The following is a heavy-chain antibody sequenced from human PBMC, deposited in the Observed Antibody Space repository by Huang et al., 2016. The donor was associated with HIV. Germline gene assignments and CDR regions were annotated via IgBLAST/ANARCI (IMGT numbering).Heavy chain of an antibody. J-gene: IGHJ4*02. Sequence: QVQLQESGPGLVKPSETLSLTCTVSGGSISTHYWSWIRQPPGKGLEWIGSIAYSGITNYRPPLKSRVTILLDTSKNQFSLRVNSVTAADTAMYYCARDHHDFWRGYRRMYFFDHWGQGTLVTVSS. CDR2: IAYSGIT. CDR1: GGSISTHY. CDR3: ARDHHDFWRGYRRMYFFDH. V-gene: IGHV4-59*11. D-gene: IGHD3-3*01.